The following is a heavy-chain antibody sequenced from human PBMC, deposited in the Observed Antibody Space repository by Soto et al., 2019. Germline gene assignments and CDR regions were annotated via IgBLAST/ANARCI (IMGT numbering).Heavy chain of an antibody. CDR2: ISYDGSNK. V-gene: IGHV3-30-3*01. CDR3: ARDGCSGDRCYDY. CDR1: GFTFSSYA. Sequence: PGGSLRLSCAASGFTFSSYAMHWFRQAPGKGLEWVAGISYDGSNKDYADSVKGRFTISRDKSKNTLYLQMNSLRAEDTAVYYCARDGCSGDRCYDYWGQGTLITVSS. J-gene: IGHJ4*02. D-gene: IGHD2-15*01.